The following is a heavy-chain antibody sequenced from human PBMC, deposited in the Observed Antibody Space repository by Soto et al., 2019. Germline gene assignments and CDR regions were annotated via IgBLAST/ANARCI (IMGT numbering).Heavy chain of an antibody. CDR1: GYTFTSYG. J-gene: IGHJ6*02. Sequence: VSLKVSCKASGYTFTSYGISWVRQAPGQGLEWMGWISAYNGNTNYAQKLQGRATMTTDTSTSTAYMELRSLRSDDTAVYYCARDRLGDFWSGFAAPYGMDVWGQGTTVTVSS. D-gene: IGHD3-3*01. CDR2: ISAYNGNT. V-gene: IGHV1-18*01. CDR3: ARDRLGDFWSGFAAPYGMDV.